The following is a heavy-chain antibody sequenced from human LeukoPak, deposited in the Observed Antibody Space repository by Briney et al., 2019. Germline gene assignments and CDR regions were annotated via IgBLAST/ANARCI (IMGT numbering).Heavy chain of an antibody. J-gene: IGHJ4*02. D-gene: IGHD4-23*01. CDR3: ARALRWHYYFDY. CDR1: GGSISSGDYY. V-gene: IGHV4-30-4*08. Sequence: PSETLSPTCTVSGGSISSGDYYWSWIRQPPGKGLEWIGYIYYSGSTYYNPSLKSRVTISVDTSKNQFSLKLSSVTAADTAVYYCARALRWHYYFDYWGQGTLVTVSS. CDR2: IYYSGST.